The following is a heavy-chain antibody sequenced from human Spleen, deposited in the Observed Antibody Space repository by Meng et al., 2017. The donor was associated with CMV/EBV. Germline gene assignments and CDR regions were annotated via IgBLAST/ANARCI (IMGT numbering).Heavy chain of an antibody. V-gene: IGHV3-7*01. Sequence: GGSLRLSCAASGFSFSSYWMHWVRQAPGKGLEWVANIKQDGSETYYVDSVKGRFTISRDNAENSLYLQMNSLRGEDTAVYYCARDGWGYCSSTSCYRGAFDIWGQGTMVTVSS. CDR2: IKQDGSET. CDR3: ARDGWGYCSSTSCYRGAFDI. CDR1: GFSFSSYW. J-gene: IGHJ3*02. D-gene: IGHD2-2*01.